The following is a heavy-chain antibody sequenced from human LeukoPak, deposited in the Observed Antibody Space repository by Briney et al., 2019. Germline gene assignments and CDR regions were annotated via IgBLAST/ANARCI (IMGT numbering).Heavy chain of an antibody. Sequence: GGSLRLSCSASGFTFSSNYMSWVRQAPGQGLEWVSLIYSGGTTYYADSVKGRFTISRDNSKNTLYLQMNSLRAEDTAVYYCARRGYGDYAPFDYWGQGTLVTVSS. V-gene: IGHV3-66*04. CDR3: ARRGYGDYAPFDY. CDR1: GFTFSSNY. CDR2: IYSGGTT. D-gene: IGHD4-17*01. J-gene: IGHJ4*02.